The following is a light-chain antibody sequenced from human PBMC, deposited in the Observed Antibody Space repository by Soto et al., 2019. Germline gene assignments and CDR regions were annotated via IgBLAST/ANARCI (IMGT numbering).Light chain of an antibody. Sequence: DIVLTQSPGTLSLSPGETDTNSCRASQSISSSYLAWYQQKPGQAPRLLIYGASSRATGIPDRFSGSGSGTDFTLTISRLEPEDFAVYYCQQYGRPFGQGTKV. CDR2: GAS. J-gene: IGKJ1*01. CDR1: QSISSSY. CDR3: QQYGRP. V-gene: IGKV3-20*01.